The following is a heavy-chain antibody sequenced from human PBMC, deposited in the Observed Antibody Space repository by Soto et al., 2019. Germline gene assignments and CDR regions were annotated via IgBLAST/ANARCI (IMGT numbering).Heavy chain of an antibody. V-gene: IGHV1-69*02. CDR2: IIPILGIA. CDR1: GGTFSSYT. J-gene: IGHJ5*02. D-gene: IGHD5-12*01. Sequence: GASVKVSFKASGGTFSSYTISWVRQAPGQGLEWMGRIIPILGIANYAQKFQGRVTITADKSTSTAYMELSSLRSEDTAVYYCAGYSGYDFTRHWFDPWGQGTLVTVSS. CDR3: AGYSGYDFTRHWFDP.